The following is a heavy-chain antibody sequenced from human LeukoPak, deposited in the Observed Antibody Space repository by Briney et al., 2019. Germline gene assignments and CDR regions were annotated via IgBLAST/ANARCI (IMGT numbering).Heavy chain of an antibody. D-gene: IGHD6-13*01. CDR2: IIPIFGTA. J-gene: IGHJ3*02. V-gene: IGHV1-69*05. CDR3: ARDRWDSSSWEAFDI. CDR1: GGTFSSYA. Sequence: ASVKVSCKASGGTFSSYAISWVRQAPGQGLEWMGGIIPIFGTANYAQKFQGRVTITTDESTSTAYMELSSLRSEDTAVYYCARDRWDSSSWEAFDIWGQGTMVTVSS.